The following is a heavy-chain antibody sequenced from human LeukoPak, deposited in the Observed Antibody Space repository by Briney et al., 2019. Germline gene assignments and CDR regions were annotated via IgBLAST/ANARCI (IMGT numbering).Heavy chain of an antibody. V-gene: IGHV1-69*01. CDR3: ARDWKVPAALGGGNWFDP. CDR1: GGTFSSYA. Sequence: PLASVKVSCKASGGTFSSYAISWVRQAPGQGLEWMGGIIPIFGTANYAQKFQGRVAITADESTSTAYMELSSLRSEDTAVYYCARDWKVPAALGGGNWFDPWGQGTLVTVSS. CDR2: IIPIFGTA. D-gene: IGHD2-2*01. J-gene: IGHJ5*02.